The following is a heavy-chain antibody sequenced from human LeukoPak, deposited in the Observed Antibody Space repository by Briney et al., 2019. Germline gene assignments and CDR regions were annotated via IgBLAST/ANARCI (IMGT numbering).Heavy chain of an antibody. CDR1: GGTFSSYA. D-gene: IGHD5-24*01. CDR3: ARDIVEMATIS. Sequence: EASVKVSCKASGGTFSSYAISWVRQAPGQGLEWMGGIIPIFGTANYAQKFQGRVTITTDESTSTAYMELSSLRSEDTAVYYCARDIVEMATISWGQGTLVTVSS. V-gene: IGHV1-69*05. CDR2: IIPIFGTA. J-gene: IGHJ4*02.